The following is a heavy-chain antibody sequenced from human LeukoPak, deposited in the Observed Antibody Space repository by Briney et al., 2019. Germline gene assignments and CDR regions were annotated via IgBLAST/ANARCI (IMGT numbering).Heavy chain of an antibody. D-gene: IGHD3-3*01. J-gene: IGHJ4*02. Sequence: PGGSLRLSCAASGFTFSSYWMHWVRQAPGKGLEWVANIKQDGSEKDYVDSVKGRFTISRDNAKNSLYLQMNSLRAEDTAVYYCARAPYDFWSGYHVDYWGQGTLVTVSS. CDR2: IKQDGSEK. CDR1: GFTFSSYW. CDR3: ARAPYDFWSGYHVDY. V-gene: IGHV3-7*01.